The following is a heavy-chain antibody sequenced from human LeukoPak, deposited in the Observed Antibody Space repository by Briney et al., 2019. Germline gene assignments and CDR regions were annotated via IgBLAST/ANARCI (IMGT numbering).Heavy chain of an antibody. CDR2: VYHSGST. J-gene: IGHJ4*02. D-gene: IGHD3-10*01. CDR1: GGSISSSNW. CDR3: GSGDYYYFDY. V-gene: IGHV4-4*02. Sequence: SETLSLTCAVSGGSISSSNWWSWVRPPPGKGLEWIGEVYHSGSTNYNPSLKSRVTISIDKSKNQFSLNLSSVTAADTAVYYCGSGDYYYFDYWGQGTLVGVSS.